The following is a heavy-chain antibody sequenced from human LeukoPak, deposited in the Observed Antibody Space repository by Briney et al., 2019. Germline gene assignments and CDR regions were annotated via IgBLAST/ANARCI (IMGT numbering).Heavy chain of an antibody. D-gene: IGHD3-22*01. Sequence: GGSPRLSCAASEFSVGSNYMTWVRQAPGKGLEWVSLIYSGGSTYYEDSVKGRFTISRDNSKNTLYLQMNSLRAEDTAVYYCAKAGYDSSGYYTDWGQGTLVTVSS. CDR3: AKAGYDSSGYYTD. CDR1: EFSVGSNY. V-gene: IGHV3-66*01. J-gene: IGHJ4*02. CDR2: IYSGGST.